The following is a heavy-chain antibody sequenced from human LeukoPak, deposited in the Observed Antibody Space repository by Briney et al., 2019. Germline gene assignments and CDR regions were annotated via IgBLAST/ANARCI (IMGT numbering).Heavy chain of an antibody. V-gene: IGHV3-15*01. J-gene: IGHJ4*02. Sequence: PGGSLRLSCAASGFTFSNAWMTWVRQGPGKGLEWVGRIKSKTDGGTTDYAAPVKGRFTISRDDSKNTLYLQINSLKTEDTAVYYCTTPTDIPQFDYWGQGTLVTVSS. CDR1: GFTFSNAW. D-gene: IGHD2-21*01. CDR2: IKSKTDGGTT. CDR3: TTPTDIPQFDY.